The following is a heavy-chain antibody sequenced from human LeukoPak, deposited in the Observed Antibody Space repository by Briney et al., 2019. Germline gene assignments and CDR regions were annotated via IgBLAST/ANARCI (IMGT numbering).Heavy chain of an antibody. CDR2: IYYSGST. V-gene: IGHV4-59*01. J-gene: IGHJ6*03. Sequence: PSETLSLTYTVSGGSISSYYWSWIRQPPGKGLEWIGYIYYSGSTNYNPSLKSRGTISVDTSKNQFSLKLSSVTAADTAVYYCARVDRNYYYYYMDVWGKGTTVTVSS. CDR1: GGSISSYY. CDR3: ARVDRNYYYYYMDV.